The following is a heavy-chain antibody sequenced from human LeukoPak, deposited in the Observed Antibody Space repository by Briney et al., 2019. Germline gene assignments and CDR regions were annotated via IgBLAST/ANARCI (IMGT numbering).Heavy chain of an antibody. Sequence: GGALRLSCAASGFTVSNNYMSWVRQAPGKGLERVSVIYSSGSTYYADSVKGRFTISRDNSKNMVYLQMNSLRAEDTAVYYCARDSPYSISWWSVSFDYWGQGTLVTVSS. CDR1: GFTVSNNY. J-gene: IGHJ4*02. CDR2: IYSSGST. D-gene: IGHD6-13*01. CDR3: ARDSPYSISWWSVSFDY. V-gene: IGHV3-66*01.